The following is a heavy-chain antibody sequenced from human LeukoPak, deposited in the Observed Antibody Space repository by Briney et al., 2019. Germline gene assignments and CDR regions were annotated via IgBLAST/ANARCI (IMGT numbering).Heavy chain of an antibody. Sequence: GGSLRLSCAASGFTLSSYAMSWVRQGPGKGLEWVSAISVSGNTYHADSVKGRFTISRDSSKNTLYLQMNSLRAGDAAVYYCAKGGFGRPFDYWGQGALVTVSS. V-gene: IGHV3-23*01. CDR1: GFTLSSYA. J-gene: IGHJ4*02. CDR3: AKGGFGRPFDY. CDR2: ISVSGNT. D-gene: IGHD3-10*01.